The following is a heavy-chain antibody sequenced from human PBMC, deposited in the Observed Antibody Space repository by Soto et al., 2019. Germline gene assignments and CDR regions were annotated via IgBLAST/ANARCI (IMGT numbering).Heavy chain of an antibody. V-gene: IGHV4-59*01. Sequence: ETLSLTCTVSGGSISSYYWSWIRQPPGKGLEWIGYIYYSGSTNYNPSLKSRVTISVDTSKNQFSLKLSSVTAADTAVYYCARVGYSGYETYYYYYMDVWGKGTTVTVSS. CDR2: IYYSGST. J-gene: IGHJ6*03. CDR3: ARVGYSGYETYYYYYMDV. D-gene: IGHD5-12*01. CDR1: GGSISSYY.